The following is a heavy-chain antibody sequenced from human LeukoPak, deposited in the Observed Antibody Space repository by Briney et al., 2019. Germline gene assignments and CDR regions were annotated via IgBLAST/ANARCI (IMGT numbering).Heavy chain of an antibody. D-gene: IGHD6-13*01. CDR2: IRNDGSDK. Sequence: QAGGSLRLSCAASGFTFSNYGIHWVRQAPGKGLEWVAFIRNDGSDKYYADSLKGRFTISRDNSKNTLYLQMNSLRAEDTAVYYCAKDPRRYSRTGGYFDYWGQGTLVTVSS. J-gene: IGHJ4*02. V-gene: IGHV3-30*02. CDR1: GFTFSNYG. CDR3: AKDPRRYSRTGGYFDY.